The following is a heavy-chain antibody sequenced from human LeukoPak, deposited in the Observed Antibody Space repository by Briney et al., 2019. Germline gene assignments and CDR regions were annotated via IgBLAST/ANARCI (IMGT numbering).Heavy chain of an antibody. CDR2: ISYDGSNK. V-gene: IGHV3-30*18. J-gene: IGHJ4*02. CDR1: KFTFSNYD. Sequence: GGSRRLSCAASKFTFSNYDMHWVRQAPGKGMEWVAVISYDGSNKYYADSVKGRFTISRDNSKNTLYLQMNSLRAEDTAVYYCAKREYNYGFDYWGQGTLVTVSS. D-gene: IGHD5-18*01. CDR3: AKREYNYGFDY.